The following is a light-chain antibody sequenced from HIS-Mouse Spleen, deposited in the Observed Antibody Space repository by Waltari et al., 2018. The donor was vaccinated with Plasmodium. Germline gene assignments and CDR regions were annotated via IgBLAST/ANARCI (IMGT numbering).Light chain of an antibody. CDR3: SAYAGSNNFVV. J-gene: IGLJ2*01. CDR2: EVR. V-gene: IGLV2-8*01. CDR1: SSDVGGYNY. Sequence: QSALTQPPSASGSPGQSVTISCTGTSSDVGGYNYVSWYQQHPGKAPKLMIYEVRNRPPGVPDRFSGSKSGNTAALTVSGLQAEDEADYYCSAYAGSNNFVVFGGGTKLTVL.